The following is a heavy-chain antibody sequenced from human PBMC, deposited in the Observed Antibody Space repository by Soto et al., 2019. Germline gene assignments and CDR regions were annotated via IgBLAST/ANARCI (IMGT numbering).Heavy chain of an antibody. V-gene: IGHV4-39*01. Sequence: PSETLSLTCTVSGGSISSSNYYWGWIRQPPGKGLEWIGSIYYSGSTYYNPSLKSPVTISVDTSKNQFSLKLSSVTAADTAVYYCARHENRYSVSYYYYYGMDVWGQGTTVTVSS. CDR2: IYYSGST. CDR3: ARHENRYSVSYYYYYGMDV. D-gene: IGHD1-26*01. CDR1: GGSISSSNYY. J-gene: IGHJ6*02.